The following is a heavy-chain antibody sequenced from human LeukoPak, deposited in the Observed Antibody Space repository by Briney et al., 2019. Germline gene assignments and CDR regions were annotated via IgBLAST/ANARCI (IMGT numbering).Heavy chain of an antibody. V-gene: IGHV3-11*06. CDR2: ISSSGSHT. J-gene: IGHJ5*02. Sequence: GGSLRLSCAAPGFTFSDYYMTWIRQSPGKGLEWVSYISSSGSHTNYADSVKGRFTISRDNAKNSLYLQMSSLRADDTAVYYCARVGVITAAGTYDLWGQGTLVTVSS. CDR3: ARVGVITAAGTYDL. D-gene: IGHD6-13*01. CDR1: GFTFSDYY.